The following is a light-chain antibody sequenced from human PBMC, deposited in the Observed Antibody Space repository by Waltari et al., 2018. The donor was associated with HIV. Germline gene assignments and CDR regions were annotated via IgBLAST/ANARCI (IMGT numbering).Light chain of an antibody. CDR3: QQYYTTPLT. V-gene: IGKV4-1*01. CDR2: WAS. J-gene: IGKJ4*01. CDR1: QSVFYNSNTKDY. Sequence: DIVMTQSPNSLSVSLNETATINCKSSQSVFYNSNTKDYLAWFQQKPRQPPNLIIYWASSRESVVPDRFSGSGSGTHFTLTITNFQAEDVALYYCQQYYTTPLTFGGGTRVDI.